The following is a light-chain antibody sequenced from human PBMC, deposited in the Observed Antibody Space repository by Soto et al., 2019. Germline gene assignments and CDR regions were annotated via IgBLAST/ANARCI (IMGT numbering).Light chain of an antibody. CDR3: QQYGSSLYT. Sequence: EIVLTQSPGTLSLSPGERATLSCRASQSANSNFLAWYQQKPVQAPRLLIYGASNRATGIPDRFSGSGSGTDFTLTISSLEPEDFAVYYCQQYGSSLYTFGQGTKLEI. CDR2: GAS. J-gene: IGKJ2*01. V-gene: IGKV3-20*01. CDR1: QSANSNF.